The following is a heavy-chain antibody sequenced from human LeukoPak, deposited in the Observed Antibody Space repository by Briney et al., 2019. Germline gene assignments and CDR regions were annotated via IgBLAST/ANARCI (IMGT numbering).Heavy chain of an antibody. D-gene: IGHD6-19*01. V-gene: IGHV3-23*01. Sequence: GGSLRLSCAASGFTFSSYAMSWVRQAPGKGLEWVSAISGSGGSTYYADSVKGRFTISRDNSKKTLYLQMNSLRAEDTAVYYCAKDPGYSSGWYTGFGDYWGQGTLVTVSS. CDR1: GFTFSSYA. CDR2: ISGSGGST. CDR3: AKDPGYSSGWYTGFGDY. J-gene: IGHJ4*02.